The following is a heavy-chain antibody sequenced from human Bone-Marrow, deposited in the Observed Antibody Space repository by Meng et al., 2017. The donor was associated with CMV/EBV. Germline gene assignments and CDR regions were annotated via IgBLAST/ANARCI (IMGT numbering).Heavy chain of an antibody. Sequence: GGSLRRSCAASGVTGSSNYMSWVRQAPGKGLECVSVFYSSGITYYADSVKGRFTISSDNSKTTLYLQMNSLRAEDTAVYYCARESYYYDSSGYYHYDYWGQGTLVTVSS. CDR1: GVTGSSNY. V-gene: IGHV3-53*01. CDR3: ARESYYYDSSGYYHYDY. CDR2: FYSSGIT. J-gene: IGHJ4*02. D-gene: IGHD3-22*01.